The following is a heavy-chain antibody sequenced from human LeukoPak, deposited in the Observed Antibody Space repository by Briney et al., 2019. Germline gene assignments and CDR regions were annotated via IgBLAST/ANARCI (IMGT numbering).Heavy chain of an antibody. CDR1: GVASGTTFSGYG. Sequence: GGSLRLSCAASGVASGTTFSGYGMHWVRQAPGKGLEWVSYISSSGSTIYYADSVKGRFTISRDNAKNSLYLQMNSLRAEDTAVYYCARDVHFDYWGQGTLVTVSS. J-gene: IGHJ4*02. CDR2: ISSSGSTI. CDR3: ARDVHFDY. V-gene: IGHV3-48*04.